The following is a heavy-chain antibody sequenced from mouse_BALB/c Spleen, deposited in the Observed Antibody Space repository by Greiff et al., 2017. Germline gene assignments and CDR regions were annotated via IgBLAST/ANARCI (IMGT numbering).Heavy chain of an antibody. D-gene: IGHD2-4*01. CDR1: GFNIKDTY. CDR3: AYYDLGAWFAY. CDR2: IDPANGNT. V-gene: IGHV14-3*02. Sequence: VQLQQSGAELVKPGASVKLSCTASGFNIKDTYMHWVKQRPEQGLEWIGRIDPANGNTKYDPKFQGKATITADTSSNTAYLQLSSLTSEDTAVYYCAYYDLGAWFAYWGQGTLVTVSA. J-gene: IGHJ3*01.